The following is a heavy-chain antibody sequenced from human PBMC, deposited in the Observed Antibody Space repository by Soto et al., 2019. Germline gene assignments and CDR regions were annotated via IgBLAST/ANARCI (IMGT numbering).Heavy chain of an antibody. V-gene: IGHV3-23*01. CDR1: GFTFSSYA. CDR2: ISGSGVTT. J-gene: IGHJ4*02. Sequence: PGGSLRLSCAASGFTFSSYAMTWVRQAPGKGLEWVSGISGSGVTTSYADSVKGRFTVSRDNSKNTLYLQMNSLRVEDTAVYYCARDPAGSGPNFDYWGQGILVTVS. D-gene: IGHD3-10*01. CDR3: ARDPAGSGPNFDY.